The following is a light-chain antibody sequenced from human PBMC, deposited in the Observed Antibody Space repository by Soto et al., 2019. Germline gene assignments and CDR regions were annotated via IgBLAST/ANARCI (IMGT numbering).Light chain of an antibody. J-gene: IGKJ2*01. CDR1: QRVGRN. CDR3: QQYNNWPYT. CDR2: GVS. V-gene: IGKV3D-15*01. Sequence: EIVMTQSPDTLSVSPGERATLSCRASQRVGRNFAWYRLKPGQAPTLLMYGVSTRATGIPARFSGSVSGTEFTLTISSLQSEDFAVYYCQQYNNWPYTFDQGTKLEIK.